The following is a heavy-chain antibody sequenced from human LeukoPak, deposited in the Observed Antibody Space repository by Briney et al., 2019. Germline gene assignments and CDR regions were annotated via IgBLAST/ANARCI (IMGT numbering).Heavy chain of an antibody. CDR1: GGTFSSYA. CDR3: ATMLEGYYFDY. V-gene: IGHV1-69*04. CDR2: IIPILGIA. D-gene: IGHD2-8*01. Sequence: ASVKVSCKASGGTFSSYAISWVRRPPGQGLEWMGRIIPILGIANYAQKFQGRVTITADKSTSTAYMELSSLRSEDTAVYYCATMLEGYYFDYWGQGTLVTVSS. J-gene: IGHJ4*02.